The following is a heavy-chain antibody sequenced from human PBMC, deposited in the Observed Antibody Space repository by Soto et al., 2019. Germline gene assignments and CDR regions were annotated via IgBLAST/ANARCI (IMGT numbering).Heavy chain of an antibody. CDR2: IWYDGGIK. V-gene: IGHV3-33*01. Sequence: QEQLVESGGGVVQPGRSLRLSCVASGFTFSTYGMHWVRQVPGKGLQWVAVIWYDGGIKYYADSVKGRFTISRDNSKNTLFLQMNSLRDEDTAIYYCARIDCTGDNCNPYYHYGLDVWGQGTTVTVSS. J-gene: IGHJ6*02. CDR3: ARIDCTGDNCNPYYHYGLDV. CDR1: GFTFSTYG. D-gene: IGHD2-8*02.